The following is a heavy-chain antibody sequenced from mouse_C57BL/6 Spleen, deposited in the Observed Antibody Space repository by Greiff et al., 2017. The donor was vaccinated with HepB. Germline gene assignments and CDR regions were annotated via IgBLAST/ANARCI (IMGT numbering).Heavy chain of an antibody. CDR2: IDPSDSET. CDR1: GYTFTSYW. D-gene: IGHD3-2*02. Sequence: QVQLQQPGAELVRPGSSVKLSCKASGYTFTSYWMHWVKQRPIQGLEWIGNIDPSDSETHYNQKFKDKATLTVDKSSSTAYMQLSSLTSEDSAVYYCARGDSSGYGWFAYWGQGTRVTVSA. V-gene: IGHV1-52*01. CDR3: ARGDSSGYGWFAY. J-gene: IGHJ3*01.